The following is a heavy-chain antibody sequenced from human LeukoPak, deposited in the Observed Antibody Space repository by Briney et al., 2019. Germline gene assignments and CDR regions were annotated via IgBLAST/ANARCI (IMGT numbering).Heavy chain of an antibody. CDR1: GFTFSDYY. Sequence: GGSLRLSCAASGFTFSDYYMSWIRQAPGKGLEWVSYITTSGSTIYYADSVKGRFTISRDNAKNSRYLQMNSLRAEDTAVYYCARGRYCSGGTCYSGAGGFDYWGQGTLVTVSS. J-gene: IGHJ4*02. CDR2: ITTSGSTI. D-gene: IGHD2-15*01. V-gene: IGHV3-11*01. CDR3: ARGRYCSGGTCYSGAGGFDY.